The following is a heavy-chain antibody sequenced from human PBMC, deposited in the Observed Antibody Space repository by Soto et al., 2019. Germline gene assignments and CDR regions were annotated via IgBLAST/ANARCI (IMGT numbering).Heavy chain of an antibody. V-gene: IGHV1-18*01. CDR3: TRDGPPFDY. J-gene: IGHJ4*02. CDR1: GYTFTTYG. Sequence: QVQLVQSGDEVKKPGASVKVSCKASGYTFTTYGISWVRQAPGQGLEWMGWISAYNGDTKYAQNVQDRVSMTTDTSTSTAYMELRSLRSDDTAVYYCTRDGPPFDYWGQGTLVTVSS. CDR2: ISAYNGDT.